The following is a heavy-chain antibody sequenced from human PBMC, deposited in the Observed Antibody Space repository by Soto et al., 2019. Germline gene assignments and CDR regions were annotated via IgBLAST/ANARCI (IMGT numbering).Heavy chain of an antibody. CDR2: IIPIFGTA. CDR1: GGTFSSYA. D-gene: IGHD3-3*01. CDR3: ARGGRIFGVVMSHYYYHGMDV. V-gene: IGHV1-69*13. J-gene: IGHJ6*02. Sequence: SVKVSCKASGGTFSSYAISWVRQAPGQGLEWMGGIIPIFGTANYAQKFQGRVTITADESTSTAYMELSSLRSEDTAVYYCARGGRIFGVVMSHYYYHGMDVWRQGTTVSVSS.